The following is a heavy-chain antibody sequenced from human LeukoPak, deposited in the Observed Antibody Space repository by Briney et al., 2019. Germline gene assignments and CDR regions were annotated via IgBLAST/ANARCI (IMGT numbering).Heavy chain of an antibody. CDR1: GFTFSSLV. CDR3: AKTMDIFTGDLRSLDY. V-gene: IGHV3-30*18. Sequence: PGGSLRLSCAASGFTFSSLVMHWVRQAPGKGLEWVAVISYYGSAKYYADSVKGRFTISRDNSKNTLYLQMNSLRAEDKAVYYCAKTMDIFTGDLRSLDYWGQGTLVTVSS. CDR2: ISYYGSAK. J-gene: IGHJ4*02. D-gene: IGHD3-9*01.